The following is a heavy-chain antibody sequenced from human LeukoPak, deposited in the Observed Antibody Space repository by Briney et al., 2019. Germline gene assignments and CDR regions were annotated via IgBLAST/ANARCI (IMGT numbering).Heavy chain of an antibody. CDR2: VYYSGST. CDR1: GGSINLYY. V-gene: IGHV4-59*12. J-gene: IGHJ5*02. Sequence: SETLSLTCTVSGGSINLYYWSWIRQPPGKGLEWIGYVYYSGSTNYNPSLKSRVTISVDTSKNQFSLKLSSVTAADTAVYYCASSLRLEFDPWGQGTLVSVSS. CDR3: ASSLRLEFDP. D-gene: IGHD6-19*01.